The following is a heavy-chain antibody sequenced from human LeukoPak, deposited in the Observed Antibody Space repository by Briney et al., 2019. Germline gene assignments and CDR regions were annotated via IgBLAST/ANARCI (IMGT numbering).Heavy chain of an antibody. V-gene: IGHV3-30*02. CDR2: IWYDGSNK. CDR3: AKTRPVAGTDYYYYGMDV. Sequence: GGSLRLSCAASGFTFSSYGMHWVRQAPGKGLEWVAVIWYDGSNKYYADSVKGRFTISRDNSKNTLYLQMNSLRAEDTAVYYCAKTRPVAGTDYYYYGMDVWGQGTTVTVSS. CDR1: GFTFSSYG. D-gene: IGHD6-19*01. J-gene: IGHJ6*02.